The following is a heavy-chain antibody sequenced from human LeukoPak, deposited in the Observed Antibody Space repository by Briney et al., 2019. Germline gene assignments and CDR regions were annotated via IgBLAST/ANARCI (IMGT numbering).Heavy chain of an antibody. CDR2: INPNSGGT. CDR3: ARVGRSVEVPSATGAYFDY. D-gene: IGHD2-2*01. Sequence: ASVKVSCKASGYTFTDYYMHWVRQAPGQGLEWMGWINPNSGGTNYAQKFQSRVTMTRDTSISTAYMKLSRLRSDDTAVYYCARVGRSVEVPSATGAYFDYWGQGTLVTVSS. J-gene: IGHJ4*02. CDR1: GYTFTDYY. V-gene: IGHV1-2*02.